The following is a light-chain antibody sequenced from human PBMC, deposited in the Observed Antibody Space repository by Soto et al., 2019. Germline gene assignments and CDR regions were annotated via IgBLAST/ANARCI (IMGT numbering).Light chain of an antibody. CDR1: QSVTSTY. Sequence: EIVLTQSPGTQSLSPGERATLSCRASQSVTSTYLAWYQQKPGQAPRLLIYAASSRATGIPDRFSGSGSETDFTLTISRLEPEDFAVYYCQQYGSTLWTFGQGTKVDIK. CDR2: AAS. CDR3: QQYGSTLWT. J-gene: IGKJ1*01. V-gene: IGKV3-20*01.